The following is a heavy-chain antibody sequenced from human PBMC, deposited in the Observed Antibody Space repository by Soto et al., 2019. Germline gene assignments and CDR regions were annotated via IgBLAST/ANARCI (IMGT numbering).Heavy chain of an antibody. CDR1: GFTFSNHG. V-gene: IGHV3-33*08. D-gene: IGHD6-19*01. CDR3: GRESSSGRRDRIDY. CDR2: IRYDGTNR. J-gene: IGHJ4*02. Sequence: GGSLRLSCAASGFTFSNHGMHWVRQAPGKGLEWITVIRYDGTNRFYADSVKGRFTISRDISENTMFLQMNSLRAEDTAVYYCGRESSSGRRDRIDYWGQGTLVTVSS.